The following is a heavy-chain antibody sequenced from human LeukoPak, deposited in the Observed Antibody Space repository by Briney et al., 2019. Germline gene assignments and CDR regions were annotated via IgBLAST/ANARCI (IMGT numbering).Heavy chain of an antibody. CDR2: ISSSSSTI. Sequence: GGSLRLSCAASGFTFSSYSMNWVRQAPGKGLEWVSYISSSSSTIYYADSVKGRFTISRDNAKNSLYLQMNSLRAEDTAVYYCARGRGVPDYWGQGTLVTVSS. CDR3: ARGRGVPDY. J-gene: IGHJ4*02. CDR1: GFTFSSYS. D-gene: IGHD1-1*01. V-gene: IGHV3-48*01.